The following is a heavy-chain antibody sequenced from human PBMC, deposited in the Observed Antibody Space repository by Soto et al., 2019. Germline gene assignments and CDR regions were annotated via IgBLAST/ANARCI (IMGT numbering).Heavy chain of an antibody. Sequence: QVQLVQSGAEVKKPGSSVKVSCKASGGTFSSYAISWVRQAPGQGPEWMGGIIPIFGTANYAQKFRGRVKITADVSTSTANMTLSSVRSGDAAVYYCARGSRLLGYCRGGSCYSLDYWGQGTLVTVSS. CDR1: GGTFSSYA. CDR3: ARGSRLLGYCRGGSCYSLDY. CDR2: IIPIFGTA. J-gene: IGHJ4*02. V-gene: IGHV1-69*01. D-gene: IGHD2-15*01.